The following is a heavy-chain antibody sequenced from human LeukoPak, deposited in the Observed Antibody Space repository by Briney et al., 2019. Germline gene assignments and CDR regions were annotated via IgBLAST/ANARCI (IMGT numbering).Heavy chain of an antibody. CDR1: GGTFSSYA. CDR3: ARDLLGYCSSTSCYFDY. D-gene: IGHD2-2*01. V-gene: IGHV1-69*13. CDR2: IIPIFGTA. J-gene: IGHJ4*02. Sequence: SVKVSCKASGGTFSSYAISWVRQAPGQGLEWMGGIIPIFGTANYAQKFQGRDTITADESTSTAYMELSSLRSEDTAVYYCARDLLGYCSSTSCYFDYWGQGTLVTVSS.